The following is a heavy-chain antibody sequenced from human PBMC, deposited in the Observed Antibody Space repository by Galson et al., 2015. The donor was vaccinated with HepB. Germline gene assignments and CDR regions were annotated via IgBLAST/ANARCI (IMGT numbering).Heavy chain of an antibody. Sequence: LRLSCAASGFTFSSYGMHWVRQAPGKGLEWVAVIWYDGSNKYYAESVKGRFTISRDNSKNTLYLQMDSLRAEDTALYYCARGTGDPHLDYWGQGTLVTVSS. J-gene: IGHJ4*02. CDR3: ARGTGDPHLDY. V-gene: IGHV3-33*01. CDR2: IWYDGSNK. CDR1: GFTFSSYG. D-gene: IGHD7-27*01.